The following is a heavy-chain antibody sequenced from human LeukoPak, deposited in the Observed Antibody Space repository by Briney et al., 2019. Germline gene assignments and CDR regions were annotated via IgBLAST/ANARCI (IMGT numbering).Heavy chain of an antibody. Sequence: GGSLRLSCAASGFTFSTYGMSWVRQAPGKGLEWVSAIGGSGGGTYYADSVKGRFTISRDNSKNTLYLQMNSLRAEDTAVYYCAKDDAWLQYGNWGRGTLVTVSS. J-gene: IGHJ4*02. D-gene: IGHD5-24*01. CDR2: IGGSGGGT. CDR3: AKDDAWLQYGN. CDR1: GFTFSTYG. V-gene: IGHV3-23*01.